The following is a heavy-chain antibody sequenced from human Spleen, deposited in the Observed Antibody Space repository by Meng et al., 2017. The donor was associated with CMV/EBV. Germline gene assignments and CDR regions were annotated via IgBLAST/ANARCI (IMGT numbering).Heavy chain of an antibody. Sequence: SETLSLTCTVSGDSISSGDFYWSWIRQPPGKGLEWIGYIYYNGNTYYNPSLKSRITISLDTSKSQFSLNLTSVTAADTAVYYCARGGVDCSSPSCQTTYYYYYYGMDVWGQGTTVTVSS. CDR3: ARGGVDCSSPSCQTTYYYYYYGMDV. V-gene: IGHV4-30-4*08. CDR2: IYYNGNT. CDR1: GDSISSGDFY. J-gene: IGHJ6*02. D-gene: IGHD2-2*01.